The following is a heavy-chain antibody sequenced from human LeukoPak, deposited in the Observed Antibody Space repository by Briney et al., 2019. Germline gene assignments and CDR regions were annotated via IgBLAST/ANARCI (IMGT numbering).Heavy chain of an antibody. CDR3: ARRLRFFRNDAFDI. V-gene: IGHV3-9*03. D-gene: IGHD3-3*01. CDR1: GFTFDDYA. J-gene: IGHJ3*02. CDR2: ISWNSGSI. Sequence: PGRSLRLSCAASGFTFDDYAMHWVRQAPGKGLEWVSGISWNSGSIGYAESVKGRFTISRDNAKNSLYLQMNSLRAEDMALYYCARRLRFFRNDAFDIWGQGTMVTVSS.